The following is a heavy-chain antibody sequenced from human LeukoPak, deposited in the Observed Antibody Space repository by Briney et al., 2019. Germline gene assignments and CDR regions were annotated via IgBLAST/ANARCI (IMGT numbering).Heavy chain of an antibody. D-gene: IGHD3-10*01. CDR3: ARKENVYYYFDY. CDR1: GGSISSGDYY. J-gene: IGHJ4*02. CDR2: IYHSGIT. Sequence: SETLSLTCTVSGGSISSGDYYWSWIRQPPGKGLEWIGYIYHSGITYYNPSLQSRVTMSVDTSKNQFSLKLSSVTAVDTAVYYCARKENVYYYFDYWGQGTLVTVSS. V-gene: IGHV4-30-4*01.